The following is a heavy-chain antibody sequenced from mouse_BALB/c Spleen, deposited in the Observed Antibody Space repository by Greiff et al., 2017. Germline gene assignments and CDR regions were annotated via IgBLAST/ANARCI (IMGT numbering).Heavy chain of an antibody. J-gene: IGHJ2*01. CDR1: GFTFSSYA. D-gene: IGHD1-2*01. CDR2: ISSGGST. V-gene: IGHV5-6-5*01. CDR3: AREGTAIFDY. Sequence: EVHLVESGGGLVKPGGSLKLSCAASGFTFSSYAMSWVRQTPEKRLEWVASISSGGSTYYPDSVKGRFTISRDNARNILYLQMSSLRSEDTAMYYCAREGTAIFDYWGQGTTLTVSS.